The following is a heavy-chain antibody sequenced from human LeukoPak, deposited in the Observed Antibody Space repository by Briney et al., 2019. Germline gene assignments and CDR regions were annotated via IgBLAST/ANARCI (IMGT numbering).Heavy chain of an antibody. CDR3: ARTGRVQIVGATHFDY. V-gene: IGHV1-69*06. Sequence: SVKVSCKASGGTFSSYAISWVRQAPGQGLEWMGGIIPIFGTANYAQKFQGRVTITADKSTSTAYMELSSLRSEDTAVYYCARTGRVQIVGATHFDYWGQGTLVTVSS. J-gene: IGHJ4*02. CDR1: GGTFSSYA. CDR2: IIPIFGTA. D-gene: IGHD1-26*01.